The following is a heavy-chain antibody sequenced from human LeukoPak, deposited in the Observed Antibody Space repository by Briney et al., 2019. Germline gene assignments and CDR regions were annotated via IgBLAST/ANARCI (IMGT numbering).Heavy chain of an antibody. J-gene: IGHJ6*03. CDR2: IYYSGST. Sequence: SETLSLTCTVPGGSISSYYWSWIRQPPGKGLEWIGYIYYSGSTNSHPSLKSRVTISVDMSKPQFYLELSSVTAADTAVYYCARGNDFGMYYYYMDVWGRGTTVTVSS. CDR1: GGSISSYY. CDR3: ARGNDFGMYYYYMDV. V-gene: IGHV4-59*01. D-gene: IGHD3-3*01.